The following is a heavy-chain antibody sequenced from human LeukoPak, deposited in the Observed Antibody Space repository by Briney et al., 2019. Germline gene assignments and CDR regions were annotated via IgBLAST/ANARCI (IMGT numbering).Heavy chain of an antibody. J-gene: IGHJ4*02. V-gene: IGHV1-69*13. CDR1: GGTFSSYA. CDR3: ARMRGIFGVVKRVYFDY. CDR2: IIPIFGTA. D-gene: IGHD3-3*01. Sequence: SVRVSCKASGGTFSSYAISWVRQAPGQGLEWMGGIIPIFGTADYAQKFQGRVTITADESTSTAYMELRSLRSDDTAVYYCARMRGIFGVVKRVYFDYWGQGTLVTVSS.